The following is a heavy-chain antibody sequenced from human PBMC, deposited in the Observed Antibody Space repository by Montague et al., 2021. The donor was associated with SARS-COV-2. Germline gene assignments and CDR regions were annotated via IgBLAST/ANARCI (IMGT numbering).Heavy chain of an antibody. J-gene: IGHJ4*02. CDR1: GGPIGGSRDY. Sequence: SETLSLTCTVTGGPIGGSRDYWGWIRQSPGKGLEWIASVDYSGNTYYSPSLKSRLTISVDTSKSQFSLKLNSVTAADTALYYCARREYSYGWGDWGQGTLVTVSS. V-gene: IGHV4-39*01. CDR3: ARREYSYGWGD. D-gene: IGHD5-18*01. CDR2: VDYSGNT.